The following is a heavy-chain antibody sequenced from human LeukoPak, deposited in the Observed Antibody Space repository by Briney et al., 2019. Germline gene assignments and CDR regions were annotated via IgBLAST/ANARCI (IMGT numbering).Heavy chain of an antibody. J-gene: IGHJ4*02. CDR2: TYYKFKCSN. D-gene: IGHD3-22*01. V-gene: IGHV6-1*01. Sequence: SQTLSLTCGISGDSVSSNSATWNWIRQSPSRGLEWLGRTYYKFKCSNDYAVSVRSRITINPDTSKNQFSLQLNSVTPEDTAVYYCARGIADSSGYYYVDYWGQGTLVSVSS. CDR3: ARGIADSSGYYYVDY. CDR1: GDSVSSNSAT.